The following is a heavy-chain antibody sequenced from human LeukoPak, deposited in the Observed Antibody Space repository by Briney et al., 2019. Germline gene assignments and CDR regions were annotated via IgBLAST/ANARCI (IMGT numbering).Heavy chain of an antibody. J-gene: IGHJ4*02. V-gene: IGHV3-64D*06. CDR1: GFTFSSYA. CDR3: VKGRSGNYYSYFDY. D-gene: IGHD1-26*01. Sequence: PGGSLRLSCSASGFTFSSYALHWVRQAPGKGLKYVSAISSYGDRTYYADSVKGRFTISRDNSKHTLYLQMSSLRAEDTAVYYCVKGRSGNYYSYFDYWGQGTLVTVSS. CDR2: ISSYGDRT.